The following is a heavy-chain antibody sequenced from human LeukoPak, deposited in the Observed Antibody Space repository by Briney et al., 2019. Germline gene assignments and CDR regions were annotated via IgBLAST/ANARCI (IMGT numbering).Heavy chain of an antibody. CDR1: GGSISSSSSY. CDR2: IYYSGST. J-gene: IGHJ4*02. Sequence: PSETLSLTCTVSGGSISSSSSYWGWIRQPPGKGLEWIGSIYYSGSTYYNPSLKSRVTISVDTSKNQFSLKLSSVTAADTAVYYCARTLIAAAGTFDYWGQGTLVTVSS. D-gene: IGHD6-13*01. V-gene: IGHV4-39*01. CDR3: ARTLIAAAGTFDY.